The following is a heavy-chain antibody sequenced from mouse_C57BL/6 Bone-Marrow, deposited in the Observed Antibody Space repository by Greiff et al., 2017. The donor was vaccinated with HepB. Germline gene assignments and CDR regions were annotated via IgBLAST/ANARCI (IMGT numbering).Heavy chain of an antibody. V-gene: IGHV1-81*01. Sequence: VKLVESGAELARPGASVKLSCKASGYTFTSYGISWVKQRTGQGLEWIGEIYPRSGNTYYNEKFKGKATLTADKSSSTAYMELRSLTSEDSAVYFCARADSRWYFDVWGTGTTVTVSS. CDR1: GYTFTSYG. CDR3: ARADSRWYFDV. J-gene: IGHJ1*03. D-gene: IGHD2-13*01. CDR2: IYPRSGNT.